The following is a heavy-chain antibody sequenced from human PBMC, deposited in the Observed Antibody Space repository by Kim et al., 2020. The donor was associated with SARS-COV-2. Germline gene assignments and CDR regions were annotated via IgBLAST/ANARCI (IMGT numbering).Heavy chain of an antibody. J-gene: IGHJ4*02. V-gene: IGHV3-66*01. D-gene: IGHD3-22*01. CDR3: ARERLYDSTGYYPY. Sequence: ADSVKGRFHISRDTSKNTVYLQMNGVGAEETAVYFCARERLYDSTGYYPYWGQGTLVTVSS.